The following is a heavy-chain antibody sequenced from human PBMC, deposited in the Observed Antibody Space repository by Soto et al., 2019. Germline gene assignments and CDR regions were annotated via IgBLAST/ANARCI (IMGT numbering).Heavy chain of an antibody. CDR2: IDWDDDK. CDR3: ARIPTYCGGDCYLYYYYGMDV. J-gene: IGHJ6*02. D-gene: IGHD2-21*02. Sequence: SGPTLVNPTQTLTLTCTFSGFSLSTSGMCVSWIRQPPGKALEWLALIDWDDDKYCSTSLKTRLTISKDTSKNQVVLTMTNMDPVDTATYYCARIPTYCGGDCYLYYYYGMDVWGQGTTVTVSS. V-gene: IGHV2-70*01. CDR1: GFSLSTSGMC.